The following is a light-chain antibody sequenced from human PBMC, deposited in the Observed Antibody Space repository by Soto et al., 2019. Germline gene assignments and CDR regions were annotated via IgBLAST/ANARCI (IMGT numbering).Light chain of an antibody. CDR3: QQYGSSRT. V-gene: IGKV3-20*01. CDR2: GAS. J-gene: IGKJ1*01. CDR1: QSVSSSY. Sequence: EIVLTQSPGTLSLSPGERATLSCRASQSVSSSYLAGYQQKPGQAPRLPIYGASSRATGIPDRISGSVSGTDFTLTISRLEPEDFAVYYCQQYGSSRTFGQGTKVEIK.